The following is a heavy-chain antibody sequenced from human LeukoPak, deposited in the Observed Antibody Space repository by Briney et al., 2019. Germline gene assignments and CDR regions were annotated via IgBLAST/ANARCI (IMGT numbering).Heavy chain of an antibody. CDR1: GYSFTSYW. Sequence: LGESLKISCKGSGYSFTSYWIGWVRQMPGKGLEWMGIIYPGDSDTRYSPSFQGQVTISADKSISTAYLQWSSLKASDTAMYYCARRGGSGWPAEGAFDYWGQGTLVTVSS. V-gene: IGHV5-51*01. D-gene: IGHD6-19*01. CDR2: IYPGDSDT. CDR3: ARRGGSGWPAEGAFDY. J-gene: IGHJ4*02.